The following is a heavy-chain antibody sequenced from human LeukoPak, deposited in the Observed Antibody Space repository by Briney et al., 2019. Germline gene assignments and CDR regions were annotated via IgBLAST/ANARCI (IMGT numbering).Heavy chain of an antibody. J-gene: IGHJ4*02. CDR2: ISAHNGNT. V-gene: IGHV1-18*01. Sequence: ASVKVSCKASGYTFTSYGISWVRQAPGQGLEWMGWISAHNGNTNYAQKLQGRVTMTTDTSTSTAYMELRSLRSDDTAVYYCARDGYDSSGYYSDYFDYWGQGTLVTVSS. CDR1: GYTFTSYG. D-gene: IGHD3-22*01. CDR3: ARDGYDSSGYYSDYFDY.